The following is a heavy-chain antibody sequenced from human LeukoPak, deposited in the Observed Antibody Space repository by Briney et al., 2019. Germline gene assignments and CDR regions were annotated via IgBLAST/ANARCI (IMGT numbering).Heavy chain of an antibody. CDR1: GFTFSSYW. D-gene: IGHD2/OR15-2a*01. Sequence: PGGSLRLSCAASGFTFSSYWMHWVRQAPGKGLVWVSRINSDGSSTSYADSVKGRFTISRDNAKNTLYLQMNSLRAEDTALYYCAGAYDFGNWFEPWGQGTLVTVSS. J-gene: IGHJ5*02. CDR2: INSDGSST. CDR3: AGAYDFGNWFEP. V-gene: IGHV3-74*01.